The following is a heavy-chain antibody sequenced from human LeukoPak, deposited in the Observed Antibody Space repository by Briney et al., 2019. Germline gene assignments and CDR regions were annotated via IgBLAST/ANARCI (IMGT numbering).Heavy chain of an antibody. V-gene: IGHV3-7*01. CDR1: GFTFSSYW. J-gene: IGHJ3*02. Sequence: GGSLRLSCAASGFTFSSYWMSCVRQAPGKGLEWVANIKQDGSEKYYVDSVKGRFTISRDNAKNSLYLQMNSLRAEDTAVYYCAKDRHHTNDFWSGDDAFDIWGQGTMVTVSS. CDR2: IKQDGSEK. CDR3: AKDRHHTNDFWSGDDAFDI. D-gene: IGHD3-3*01.